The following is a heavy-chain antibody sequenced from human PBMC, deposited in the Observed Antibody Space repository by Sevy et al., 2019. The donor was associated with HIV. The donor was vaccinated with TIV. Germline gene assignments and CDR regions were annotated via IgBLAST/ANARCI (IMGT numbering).Heavy chain of an antibody. D-gene: IGHD1-26*01. J-gene: IGHJ4*02. CDR1: GGSITSLY. CDR2: IYYNGHI. Sequence: SETLSLTCTVSGGSITSLYWNWIRQPPGKGLEWIANIYYNGHINYNPSLKSRVTLYLETSKNQFSLRLSSVTAADTAMYYCAGENAWGRGYSWGQGTLVTVSS. V-gene: IGHV4-59*08. CDR3: AGENAWGRGYS.